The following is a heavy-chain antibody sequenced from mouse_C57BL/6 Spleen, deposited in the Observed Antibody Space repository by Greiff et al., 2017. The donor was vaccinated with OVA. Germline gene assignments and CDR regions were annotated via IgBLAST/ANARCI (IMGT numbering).Heavy chain of an antibody. CDR2: IYPGDGDT. CDR3: AKLYYDYDAGYWYFDV. D-gene: IGHD2-4*01. J-gene: IGHJ1*03. CDR1: GYAFSSSW. V-gene: IGHV1-82*01. Sequence: QVQLQQSGPELVKPGASVKISCKASGYAFSSSWMNWVKQRPGKGLEWIGRIYPGDGDTNYNGKFKGKATLTADKSSSTAYMQLSSLTSEDSAVYFCAKLYYDYDAGYWYFDVWGTGTTVTVSS.